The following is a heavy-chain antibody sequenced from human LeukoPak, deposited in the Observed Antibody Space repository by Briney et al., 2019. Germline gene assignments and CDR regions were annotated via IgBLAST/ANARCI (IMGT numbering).Heavy chain of an antibody. CDR2: IYYSGST. Sequence: SETLSLTCTVSGGSISSSSYYWGWIRQPPGKGLEWIGSIYYSGSTYYNPSLKSRVTISVDTSKNQFSLKLSSVTAADTAVYYCARGKKTIDYWGQGTLVTVSS. D-gene: IGHD3-10*01. J-gene: IGHJ4*02. CDR1: GGSISSSSYY. V-gene: IGHV4-39*07. CDR3: ARGKKTIDY.